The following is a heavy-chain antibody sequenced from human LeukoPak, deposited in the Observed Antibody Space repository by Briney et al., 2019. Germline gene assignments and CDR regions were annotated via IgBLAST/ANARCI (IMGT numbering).Heavy chain of an antibody. D-gene: IGHD6-13*01. CDR2: IGTDGDT. J-gene: IGHJ4*02. CDR3: AKEGDIAAGLDY. Sequence: GGSLRLSCAASGFTFSSYDMHWVRQPTGKGLEWVSAIGTDGDTYYSGSVKGRFTISRENAKNSLFLQMSSLRAGDTAVYYCAKEGDIAAGLDYWGQGTLVTVSS. V-gene: IGHV3-13*01. CDR1: GFTFSSYD.